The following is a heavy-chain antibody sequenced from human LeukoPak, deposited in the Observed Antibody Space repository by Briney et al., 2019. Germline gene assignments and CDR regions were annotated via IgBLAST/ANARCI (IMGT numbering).Heavy chain of an antibody. CDR3: TRLAWNWNYAGYYYYYMDV. Sequence: PGGSLRLSCTASGFTFGDYAMSWFRQAPGKGLEWVGFIRSKAYGGTTEYAASVKGRFTISRDDSKSIAYLQMNSLKTEDTAVYYCTRLAWNWNYAGYYYYYMDVWGKGTTVTVSS. J-gene: IGHJ6*03. CDR2: IRSKAYGGTT. D-gene: IGHD1-7*01. CDR1: GFTFGDYA. V-gene: IGHV3-49*03.